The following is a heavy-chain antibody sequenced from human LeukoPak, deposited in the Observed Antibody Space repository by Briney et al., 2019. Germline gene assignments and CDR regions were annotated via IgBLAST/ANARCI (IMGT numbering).Heavy chain of an antibody. Sequence: ASVTVSFTASGYTFTSYGISWVRQAPGQGLEWMGWISAYNGNTSYAQKLQGRVTMTTDTSTSTAYMELRSLRSDDTAVYYCARELYCSSTSCYAGERYWFDPWGQGTLVTVSS. CDR1: GYTFTSYG. CDR2: ISAYNGNT. J-gene: IGHJ5*02. CDR3: ARELYCSSTSCYAGERYWFDP. D-gene: IGHD2-2*01. V-gene: IGHV1-18*01.